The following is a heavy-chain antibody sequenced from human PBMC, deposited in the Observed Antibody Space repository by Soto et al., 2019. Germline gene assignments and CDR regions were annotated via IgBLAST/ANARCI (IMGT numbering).Heavy chain of an antibody. Sequence: SQTLSLTCAISGDSVSSNSAAWNWIRLSPSRGLEWLARTYYRSRWYNDYAVSVRSRITVNPDTSKNQFSLQLTTVTPEDTAVYYCAGTTSHQWYYMDVWGKGTTVTVSS. D-gene: IGHD1-7*01. J-gene: IGHJ6*03. V-gene: IGHV6-1*01. CDR3: AGTTSHQWYYMDV. CDR2: TYYRSRWYN. CDR1: GDSVSSNSAA.